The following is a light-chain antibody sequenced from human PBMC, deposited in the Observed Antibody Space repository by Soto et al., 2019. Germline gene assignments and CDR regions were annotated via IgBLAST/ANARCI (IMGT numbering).Light chain of an antibody. CDR1: SSNIGAGYD. Sequence: QSVLTQPPSVSGAPGQRVTISCTGSSSNIGAGYDVQWYQQLPGTAPKLLIYDNRNRPSGVPDRFSGSKSGTAASLAITGLQAEDEADYYCQSYDTSLTGWVFGGGTKVTVL. CDR2: DNR. CDR3: QSYDTSLTGWV. J-gene: IGLJ2*01. V-gene: IGLV1-40*01.